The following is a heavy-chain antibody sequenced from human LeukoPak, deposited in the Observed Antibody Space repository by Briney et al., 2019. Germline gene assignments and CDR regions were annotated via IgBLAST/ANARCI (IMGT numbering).Heavy chain of an antibody. CDR1: GFTFSSYA. CDR2: ISGSGGST. V-gene: IGHV3-23*01. D-gene: IGHD2/OR15-2a*01. Sequence: GGSLRLSCAASGFTFSSYAMSWVRQAPGKGLEWVSAISGSGGSTYYADSVKGRFTISRDNAKNSLYLQMNSLRDEDTAVYYCAREYLDYYYGMDVWGQGTTVTVSS. CDR3: AREYLDYYYGMDV. J-gene: IGHJ6*02.